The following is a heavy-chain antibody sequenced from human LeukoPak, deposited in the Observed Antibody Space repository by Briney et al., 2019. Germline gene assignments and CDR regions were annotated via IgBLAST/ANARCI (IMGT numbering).Heavy chain of an antibody. V-gene: IGHV3-7*04. J-gene: IGHJ4*02. CDR3: ARGDDFSGDC. CDR1: GFTFSNYW. Sequence: LAGSLRLSCAASGFTFSNYWMSWVRQAPGKGLEWVANIHPEGNEKYHVDSVKGRFTISRDNAKNFLHLQMDSLRVEDTAVYYCARGDDFSGDCWGQGTLVTVSS. CDR2: IHPEGNEK. D-gene: IGHD3/OR15-3a*01.